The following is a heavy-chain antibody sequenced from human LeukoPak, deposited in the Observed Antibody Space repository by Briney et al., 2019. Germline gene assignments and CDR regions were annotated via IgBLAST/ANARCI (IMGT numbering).Heavy chain of an antibody. CDR2: IKQDGTDI. D-gene: IGHD1-14*01. J-gene: IGHJ4*02. Sequence: GGSLRLSCAASGFTFSSYAMNWVRQAPGKGLEWVANIKQDGTDIHYVDSVKGRFTISRDNAKNSLYLQMNSLRAEDTGVYYCARSNQADDYWGQGTLVTVSS. V-gene: IGHV3-7*01. CDR1: GFTFSSYA. CDR3: ARSNQADDY.